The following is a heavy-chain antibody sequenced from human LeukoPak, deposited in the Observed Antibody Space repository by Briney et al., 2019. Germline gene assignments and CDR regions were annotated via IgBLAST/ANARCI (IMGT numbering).Heavy chain of an antibody. CDR2: IDWDDDK. V-gene: IGHV2-70*11. CDR3: ARDQYSSGRIDAFDI. D-gene: IGHD6-19*01. J-gene: IGHJ3*02. CDR1: GFSLRTRGMC. Sequence: ESGPALVNPTQTLTLTCTFSGFSLRTRGMCVSWIRQPPGKALEWLSRIDWDDDKYYSTSLKTRLTISKDTSKNQVVLTMTNMDPVDTATYYCARDQYSSGRIDAFDIWGQGTMVTVSS.